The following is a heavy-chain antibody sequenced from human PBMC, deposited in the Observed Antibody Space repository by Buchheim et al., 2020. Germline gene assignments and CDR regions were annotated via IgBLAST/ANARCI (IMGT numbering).Heavy chain of an antibody. J-gene: IGHJ6*02. CDR2: IKQDGSEK. CDR3: ARLLLSRYYDILTGYYASDYYYGMDV. D-gene: IGHD3-9*01. V-gene: IGHV3-7*03. Sequence: EVQLVESGGGLVQPGGSLRLSCAASGFTFSSYWMSWVRQAPGKGLEWVANIKQDGSEKYYVDSVKGRFTISRDNAKNSLYLQMNSLRAEDTAVYYCARLLLSRYYDILTGYYASDYYYGMDVWGQGTT. CDR1: GFTFSSYW.